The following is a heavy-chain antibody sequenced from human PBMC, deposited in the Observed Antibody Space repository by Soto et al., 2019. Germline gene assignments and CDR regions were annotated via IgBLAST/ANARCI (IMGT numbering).Heavy chain of an antibody. Sequence: LRLSCAASGFTFSMSAMSWVRQAPGKGLEWVSTTGLNGRTTYYADSVKGRFTVSRDNSKNTLHLQMNSLRAEDTAVYYCATVHSTSRSFDYWGQGTLVTVPS. CDR3: ATVHSTSRSFDY. V-gene: IGHV3-23*01. J-gene: IGHJ4*02. CDR2: TGLNGRTT. D-gene: IGHD2-2*01. CDR1: GFTFSMSA.